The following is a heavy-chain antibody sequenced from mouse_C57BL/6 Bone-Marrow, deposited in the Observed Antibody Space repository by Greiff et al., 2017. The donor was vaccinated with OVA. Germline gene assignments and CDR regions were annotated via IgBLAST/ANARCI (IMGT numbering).Heavy chain of an antibody. Sequence: QVQLQQSGAEVVRPGASVKLSCKASGYPFPYLYINWVKPRPGQGLEWIARIYPGSGFTYYNEKFKGKATLTAEKSSNTAYRQLSSLTSEDSAVYCGARYDGYFFEYWGQGTTLTVAS. CDR2: IYPGSGFT. J-gene: IGHJ2*01. CDR1: GYPFPYLY. D-gene: IGHD2-3*01. V-gene: IGHV1-76*01. CDR3: ARYDGYFFEY.